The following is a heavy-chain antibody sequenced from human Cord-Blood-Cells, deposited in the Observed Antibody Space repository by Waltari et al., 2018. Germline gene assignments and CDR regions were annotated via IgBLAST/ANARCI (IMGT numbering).Heavy chain of an antibody. D-gene: IGHD7-27*01. J-gene: IGHJ4*02. CDR1: GESVSSNSPA. V-gene: IGHV6-1*01. CDR3: ARSVTPNWGSLGLDY. CDR2: TYYRSKWYN. Sequence: QVQLQQSGPGLVKPSQTLPLTCAISGESVSSNSPAWNWLREPPSSGLEGLGRTYYRSKWYNDYAVAGKSRITINPDTSKNQFSLQLNSVTPEDTAVYYCARSVTPNWGSLGLDYWGQGTLVTVSS.